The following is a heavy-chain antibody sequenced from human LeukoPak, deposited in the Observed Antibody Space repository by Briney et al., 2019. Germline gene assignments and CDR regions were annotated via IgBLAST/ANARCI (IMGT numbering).Heavy chain of an antibody. J-gene: IGHJ4*02. D-gene: IGHD6-19*01. CDR3: AKDPGAVANYYFDY. V-gene: IGHV3-NL1*01. Sequence: GGSLRLSCAASGFTFSSYGMHWVRQAPGKGLEWVSVIYSGGSTYYADSVKGRFTISRDNSKNTVYLQMNSLRAEDTAVYYCAKDPGAVANYYFDYWGQGTLVTVSS. CDR1: GFTFSSYG. CDR2: IYSGGST.